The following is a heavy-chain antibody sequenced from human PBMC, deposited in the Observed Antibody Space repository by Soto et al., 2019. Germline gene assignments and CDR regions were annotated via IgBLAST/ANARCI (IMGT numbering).Heavy chain of an antibody. CDR2: IYLGDSDT. CDR1: GYSLTSYW. CDR3: ARRVRYGEYEYNWFDP. Sequence: PGESLKISCKASGYSLTSYWIGWVRQMPGKGLEWMGIIYLGDSDTRYSPSFEGQVTMSADKSIGTAYLQWSSLKASDTAMYFCARRVRYGEYEYNWFDPWGQGTLVTVSS. V-gene: IGHV5-51*01. J-gene: IGHJ5*02. D-gene: IGHD4-17*01.